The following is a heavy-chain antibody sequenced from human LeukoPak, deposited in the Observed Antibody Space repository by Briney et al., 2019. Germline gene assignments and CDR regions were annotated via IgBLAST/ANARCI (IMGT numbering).Heavy chain of an antibody. J-gene: IGHJ3*02. Sequence: SETLSLTCTVSGGSIGSSSYYWGWIRQPPGKGLEWIGSIYYSGSTYYNPSLKSRVTISVDTSKNQFSLKLSSVTAADTAVYYCARLNYGSGSYFAFDIWGQGTMVTVSS. D-gene: IGHD3-10*01. CDR1: GGSIGSSSYY. CDR3: ARLNYGSGSYFAFDI. V-gene: IGHV4-39*01. CDR2: IYYSGST.